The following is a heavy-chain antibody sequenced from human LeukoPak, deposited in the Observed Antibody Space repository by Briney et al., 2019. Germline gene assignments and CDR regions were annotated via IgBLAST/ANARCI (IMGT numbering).Heavy chain of an antibody. Sequence: GGSLRLSCAASGFTFSNYWMTWVRQAPGKGPEWVADIKQDGSEKLYVNSVRGRFTISRDNAKMSLFLQMNSLRAEDTAVYYCARDNGVVHGVYYMDVWGNGTTVTVS. V-gene: IGHV3-7*01. CDR1: GFTFSNYW. CDR2: IKQDGSEK. D-gene: IGHD3-3*01. J-gene: IGHJ6*03. CDR3: ARDNGVVHGVYYMDV.